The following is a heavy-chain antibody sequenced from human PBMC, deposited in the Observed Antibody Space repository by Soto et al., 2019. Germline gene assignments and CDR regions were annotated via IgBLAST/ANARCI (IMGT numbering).Heavy chain of an antibody. CDR1: GFTFSNYG. V-gene: IGHV3-30*18. J-gene: IGHJ4*02. Sequence: QVQLVASGGGVVQPGMSLRLSCAASGFTFSNYGMQWVRQTPGQGLEWVAVISYEGKNKYYADSVKGRFTISRDNSKNTLYLQMDSLRAEDTAIYYCAKEATTKGGHNVDYWGQGTLGTVSS. CDR2: ISYEGKNK. CDR3: AKEATTKGGHNVDY. D-gene: IGHD2-8*01.